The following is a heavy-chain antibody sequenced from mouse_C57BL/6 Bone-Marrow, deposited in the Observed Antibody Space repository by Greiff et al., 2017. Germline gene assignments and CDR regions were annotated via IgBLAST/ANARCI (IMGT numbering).Heavy chain of an antibody. CDR1: GYTFTDYY. J-gene: IGHJ1*03. CDR3: APLTTVAHWYFDV. D-gene: IGHD1-1*01. CDR2: INPYNGGT. V-gene: IGHV1-19*01. Sequence: EVQLQQSGPVLVKPGASVKMSCKASGYTFTDYYMNWVKQSHGKSLEWIGVINPYNGGTSYNQKFKGKATLTVDKSSSTAYMELNSLTSEDSAVYYCAPLTTVAHWYFDVWGTGTTVTVSS.